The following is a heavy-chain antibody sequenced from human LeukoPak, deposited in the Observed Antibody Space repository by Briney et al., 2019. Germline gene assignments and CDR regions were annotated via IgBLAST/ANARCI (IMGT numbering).Heavy chain of an antibody. CDR3: ARVDCFSSSWRRDCYYMDV. CDR2: IYYSGST. CDR1: GGSISSSSYY. Sequence: SETLSLTCTVSGGSISSSSYYWGWIRQPPGKGLEWIGSIYYSGSTCYNPSLKSRVTLSIDTSKNQFSLKLTSVTAADTAVYYCARVDCFSSSWRRDCYYMDVWGKGTTVTVSS. D-gene: IGHD6-13*01. J-gene: IGHJ6*03. V-gene: IGHV4-39*01.